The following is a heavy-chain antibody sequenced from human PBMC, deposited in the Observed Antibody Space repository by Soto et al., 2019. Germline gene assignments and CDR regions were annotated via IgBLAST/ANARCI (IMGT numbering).Heavy chain of an antibody. CDR2: INYSGST. J-gene: IGHJ6*03. Sequence: TLSLTCTVSGGSISSGGYYWSWIRQHPGKGLEWIGYINYSGSTNYNPSLKSRVTISVDTSKNQFSLKLSSVTAADTAVYYCARGGKKGNGSGSYYNPPYYYYYMDVWGKGTTVTVSS. CDR3: ARGGKKGNGSGSYYNPPYYYYYMDV. V-gene: IGHV4-31*03. CDR1: GGSISSGGYY. D-gene: IGHD3-10*01.